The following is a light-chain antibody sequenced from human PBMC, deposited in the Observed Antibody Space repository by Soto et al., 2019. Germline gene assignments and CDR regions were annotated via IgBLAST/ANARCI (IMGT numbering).Light chain of an antibody. J-gene: IGKJ1*01. V-gene: IGKV3-20*01. CDR2: GAS. CDR3: QQYGSSPGT. Sequence: EIVLTQSPGTLSLSPGEIATLSYRASQSVSTSYLAWYQQKPGQAPRLRIYGASSRATGIPDRFSGSGSGTDFTLTISRLEPEDFAVYYCQQYGSSPGTFGQGTKVEI. CDR1: QSVSTSY.